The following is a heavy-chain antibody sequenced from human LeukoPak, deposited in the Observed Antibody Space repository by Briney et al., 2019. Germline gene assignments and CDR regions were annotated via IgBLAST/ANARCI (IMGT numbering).Heavy chain of an antibody. Sequence: SVKVSCKASGGTFSSYAISWVRQAPGQGLEWMGRIIPILGIANYAQKFQGRVTITADKSTSTAYMELSSLRSEDTAVYYCARDIVAAAETNWFDPWGQGTLVTVPS. V-gene: IGHV1-69*04. D-gene: IGHD6-13*01. CDR1: GGTFSSYA. CDR2: IIPILGIA. CDR3: ARDIVAAAETNWFDP. J-gene: IGHJ5*02.